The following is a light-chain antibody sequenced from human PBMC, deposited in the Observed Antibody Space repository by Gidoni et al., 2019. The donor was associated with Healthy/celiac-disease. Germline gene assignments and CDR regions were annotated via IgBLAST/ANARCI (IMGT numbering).Light chain of an antibody. J-gene: IGKJ1*01. Sequence: EIVMTQSPATLSVSQGERATLSCRASQSVSSNLAWYQQKPGQAPRLLLYGASTRATGIPARFSGSGSGTEFTLTISSLQSEDFAVYYCQQYNNWPRTFGQGTKVEIK. CDR1: QSVSSN. CDR3: QQYNNWPRT. CDR2: GAS. V-gene: IGKV3-15*01.